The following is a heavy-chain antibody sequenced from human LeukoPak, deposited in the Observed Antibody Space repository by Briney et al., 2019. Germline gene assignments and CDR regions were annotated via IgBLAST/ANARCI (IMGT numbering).Heavy chain of an antibody. CDR2: IKSKTDGGTT. CDR3: TTESPKHMITFGGVIVL. J-gene: IGHJ5*02. Sequence: AGGSLRLSCAASGFTFSNAWMSWVRQTPGKGLEWVGRIKSKTDGGTTDYAAPVKGRFTISRDDSKNTLYLQMNSLKTEDTAVYYCTTESPKHMITFGGVIVLWGQGTLVTVSS. CDR1: GFTFSNAW. D-gene: IGHD3-16*01. V-gene: IGHV3-15*01.